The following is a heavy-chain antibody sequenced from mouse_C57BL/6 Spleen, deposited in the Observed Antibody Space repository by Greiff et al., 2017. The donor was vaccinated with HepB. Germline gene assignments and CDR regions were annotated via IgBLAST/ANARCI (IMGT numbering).Heavy chain of an antibody. CDR3: VREASTIVTSYYFDY. CDR2: IRSKSSNYAT. CDR1: GFTFNTYA. Sequence: EVKLVESGGGLVQPKGSLKLSCAASGFTFNTYAMHWVRQAPGKGLEWVARIRSKSSNYATYYADSVKDRFTISRDDSQSMLYLQMNNLKTEDTAMYYCVREASTIVTSYYFDYWGQGTTLTVSS. D-gene: IGHD2-5*01. V-gene: IGHV10-3*01. J-gene: IGHJ2*01.